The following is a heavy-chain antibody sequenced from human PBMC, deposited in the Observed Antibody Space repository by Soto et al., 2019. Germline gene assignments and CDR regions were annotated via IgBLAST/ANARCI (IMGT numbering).Heavy chain of an antibody. Sequence: QVQLQESGPGLVKPSQTLSLTCTVSGVSINSGDYYWTWIRQHPGRGLEWIGYIYYSGATYFNPSLKSRVSISIDQCRNQFSLKLSSVTAADTAVYYCAREGYSYNGMDVWGQGITVTVSS. CDR1: GVSINSGDYY. CDR3: AREGYSYNGMDV. CDR2: IYYSGAT. J-gene: IGHJ6*02. V-gene: IGHV4-31*03. D-gene: IGHD5-12*01.